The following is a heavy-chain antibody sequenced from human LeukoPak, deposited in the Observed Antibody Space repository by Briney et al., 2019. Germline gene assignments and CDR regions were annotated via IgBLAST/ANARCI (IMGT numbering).Heavy chain of an antibody. CDR3: ARDSSGYQ. V-gene: IGHV3-7*01. CDR1: GFTFSTYW. D-gene: IGHD3-22*01. Sequence: GGSLRLSCAASGFTFSTYWMSWDRQAPGKGLEWVANIKEDGSKKYYGDSVKGRFTISRDNAKNSLYLQMNSLRAEDTAVYYCARDSSGYQWGQGTLVTVSS. CDR2: IKEDGSKK. J-gene: IGHJ4*02.